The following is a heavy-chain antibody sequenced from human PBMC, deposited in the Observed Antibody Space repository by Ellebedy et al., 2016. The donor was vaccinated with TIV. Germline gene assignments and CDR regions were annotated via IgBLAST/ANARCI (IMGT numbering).Heavy chain of an antibody. CDR1: RFTFSTYG. V-gene: IGHV3-30*19. CDR3: ARVCRARVIEDAFDV. J-gene: IGHJ3*01. Sequence: PGGSLRLSCATSRFTFSTYGMHWVRQAPGKGLEWVAVISYDGRTAYYGDSVKGRFTVSRDNSKSTLYLQMAGLSDEDTAVYYCARVCRARVIEDAFDVWGRGTMVTVSS. D-gene: IGHD3-16*02. CDR2: ISYDGRTA.